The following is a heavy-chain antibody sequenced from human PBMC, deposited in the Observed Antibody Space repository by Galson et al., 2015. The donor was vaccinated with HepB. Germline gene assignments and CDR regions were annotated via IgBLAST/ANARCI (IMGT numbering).Heavy chain of an antibody. CDR1: GFTFSSYW. Sequence: SLRLSCAASGFTFSSYWLSWVRQAPGKGLEWVAIINEDGSENYYVDSVKGRFTISKDNAKNSLLLQMTSLRAEDTAVYYCARGAGYFDSSGYNRYFQHWGQGTLVAVSS. CDR3: ARGAGYFDSSGYNRYFQH. D-gene: IGHD3-22*01. V-gene: IGHV3-7*03. CDR2: INEDGSEN. J-gene: IGHJ1*01.